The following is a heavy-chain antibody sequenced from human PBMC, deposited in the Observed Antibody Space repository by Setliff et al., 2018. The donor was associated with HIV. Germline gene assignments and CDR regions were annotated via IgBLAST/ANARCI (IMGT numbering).Heavy chain of an antibody. V-gene: IGHV4-59*01. CDR1: GGSISSYY. CDR3: ARSTPTTFWSGSTYYYYMDV. D-gene: IGHD3-3*01. CDR2: IYYSGST. J-gene: IGHJ6*03. Sequence: SETLSLTCAVSGGSISSYYWSWIRQPPGKGLEWIGYIYYSGSTNYNPSLKSRVTISVDTSKNQFSLKLNSVTAADTALYYSARSTPTTFWSGSTYYYYMDVWGKGTTVTVSS.